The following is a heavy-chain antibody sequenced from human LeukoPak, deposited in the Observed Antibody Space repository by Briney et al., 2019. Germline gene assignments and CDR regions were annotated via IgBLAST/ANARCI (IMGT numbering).Heavy chain of an antibody. J-gene: IGHJ4*02. Sequence: SETLSLTCTVSGGCISGYFWSWLRQPPGKGLEWIGYIYSSGSASYNPSLKSRVTISVDTSKNQFSLRPSSVTAADTAVYYCARVPTVTTYYLDYWGQGTLVTVSS. CDR1: GGCISGYF. D-gene: IGHD4-17*01. V-gene: IGHV4-59*01. CDR3: ARVPTVTTYYLDY. CDR2: IYSSGSA.